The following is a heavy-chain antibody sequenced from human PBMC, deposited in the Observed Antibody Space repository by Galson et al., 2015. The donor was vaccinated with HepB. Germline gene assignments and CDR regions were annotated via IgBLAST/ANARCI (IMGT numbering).Heavy chain of an antibody. CDR1: GYSFTSYW. J-gene: IGHJ6*02. CDR3: ARPNTPTGYSSSFPGDYYYYYGMDV. Sequence: QSGAEVKKPGESLRISCKGSGYSFTSYWISWVRQMPGKGLEWMGRIHPSDSYTNYSPSFQGHVTIPADKSISTAYLQWSSLKASDTAMYYCARPNTPTGYSSSFPGDYYYYYGMDVWGQGTTVTVSS. CDR2: IHPSDSYT. D-gene: IGHD6-13*01. V-gene: IGHV5-10-1*01.